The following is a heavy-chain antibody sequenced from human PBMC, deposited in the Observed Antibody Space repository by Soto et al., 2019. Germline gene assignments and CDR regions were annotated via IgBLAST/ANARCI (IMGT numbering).Heavy chain of an antibody. D-gene: IGHD3-10*01. J-gene: IGHJ6*02. V-gene: IGHV1-69*01. Sequence: GASVKVSRKASGGTFSSYSISWVRQAPGQGLEWMGGIIPIFGTANYAQKFQGRVTITADESTSTAYMELSSLRSEDTAVYYCARDPYYYGSGEPYYYGMDVWGQGTTVTVSS. CDR2: IIPIFGTA. CDR3: ARDPYYYGSGEPYYYGMDV. CDR1: GGTFSSYS.